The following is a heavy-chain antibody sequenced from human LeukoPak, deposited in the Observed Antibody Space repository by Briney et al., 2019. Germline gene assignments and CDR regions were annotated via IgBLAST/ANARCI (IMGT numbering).Heavy chain of an antibody. CDR2: ISDGGSDT. Sequence: RGSLRLSCAASGFTFSTYAMSWVRQAPGKGLDWVSTISDGGSDTHYADSVKGRFTISRDNSKNTVYLQINSLRAEDTAVYYCAKALYGDYGRFDYWGQGTLVTVSS. V-gene: IGHV3-23*01. CDR1: GFTFSTYA. CDR3: AKALYGDYGRFDY. J-gene: IGHJ4*02. D-gene: IGHD4-17*01.